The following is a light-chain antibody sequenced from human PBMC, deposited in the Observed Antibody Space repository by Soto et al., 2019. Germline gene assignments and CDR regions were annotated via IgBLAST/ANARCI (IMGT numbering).Light chain of an antibody. Sequence: QSVLTQPASVSGSPGQSITISCTGTSSDVGGSNYVSWYQQHPGKAPKLMIYEGSKRPSGVSNRFSGSKSGNTASLTISGLQAEDEADYYCSSYTSSNTVVFGGGTKLTVL. V-gene: IGLV2-14*01. J-gene: IGLJ2*01. CDR2: EGS. CDR3: SSYTSSNTVV. CDR1: SSDVGGSNY.